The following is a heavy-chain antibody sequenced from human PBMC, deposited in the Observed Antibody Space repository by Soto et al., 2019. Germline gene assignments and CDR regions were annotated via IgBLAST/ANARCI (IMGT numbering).Heavy chain of an antibody. CDR3: ARHRGYSESTRGYFDN. V-gene: IGHV4-39*01. CDR2: IYYSGST. D-gene: IGHD3-22*01. CDR1: GGSISSSSYY. Sequence: QLQLQESGPGLVKPSETLSLTCTVSGGSISSSSYYWGWIRQPPGKGLQWIVSIYYSGSTYYNPSLKSRLTLSVDTSTNQFSLKLTAVSAADPALYYCARHRGYSESTRGYFDNWGQGTPVTVSS. J-gene: IGHJ4*02.